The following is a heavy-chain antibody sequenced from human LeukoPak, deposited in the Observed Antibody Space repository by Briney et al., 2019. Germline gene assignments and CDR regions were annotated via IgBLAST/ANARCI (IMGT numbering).Heavy chain of an antibody. V-gene: IGHV4-31*03. CDR1: GGSISSGGYY. CDR3: ARAIQQLVLVFDY. CDR2: IYYSGST. Sequence: SQTLSLTCTVSGGSISSGGYYWSWIRQHPGKGLEWLGYIYYSGSTYYNPSLKSRVTISVDTSKNQFSLKLSSVTAAETAVYYCARAIQQLVLVFDYWGQGTLVTVSS. J-gene: IGHJ4*02. D-gene: IGHD6-13*01.